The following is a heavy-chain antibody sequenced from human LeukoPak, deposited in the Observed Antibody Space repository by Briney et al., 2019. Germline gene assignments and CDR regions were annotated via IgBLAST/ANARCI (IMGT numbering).Heavy chain of an antibody. Sequence: GESLKISCKASGYSFTSYWIGWVRQVPGKGLEWMGIIDPSDSETRYTPSFQGQVTISVDESLTTAYLQWNSLKASGTAMYYCARQTAMGRSGDYWGQGTLVTVSS. J-gene: IGHJ4*02. CDR2: IDPSDSET. CDR3: ARQTAMGRSGDY. V-gene: IGHV5-51*01. D-gene: IGHD5-18*01. CDR1: GYSFTSYW.